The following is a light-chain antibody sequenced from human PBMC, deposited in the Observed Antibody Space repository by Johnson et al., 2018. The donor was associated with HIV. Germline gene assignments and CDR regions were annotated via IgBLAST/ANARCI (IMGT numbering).Light chain of an antibody. CDR2: ENN. J-gene: IGLJ1*01. CDR1: SSNIGNNY. Sequence: QSVLTQPPSMSAAPGQRVTISCSGSSSNIGNNYVSWYQQLPGTAPKLLIYENNKRPSGIPDRFSGSKSGTSATLGITGLQTGDEADYYCGTWDTSLSAGVFGPGTKVSVL. CDR3: GTWDTSLSAGV. V-gene: IGLV1-51*02.